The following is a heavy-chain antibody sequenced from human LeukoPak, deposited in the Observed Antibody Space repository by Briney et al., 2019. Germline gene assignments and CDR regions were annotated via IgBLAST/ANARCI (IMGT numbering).Heavy chain of an antibody. J-gene: IGHJ4*02. V-gene: IGHV1-2*02. CDR2: INPNSGGT. CDR1: GYTFTGYY. CDR3: ARVCDRVSDFSPGY. D-gene: IGHD3-3*01. Sequence: ASVRVSCKASGYTFTGYYMHWVRQAPGQGLEWMGWINPNSGGTNYAQKFQGRVTMTRDTSISTAYMELSRLRSDDTAVYYCARVCDRVSDFSPGYWGQRTLVTVSS.